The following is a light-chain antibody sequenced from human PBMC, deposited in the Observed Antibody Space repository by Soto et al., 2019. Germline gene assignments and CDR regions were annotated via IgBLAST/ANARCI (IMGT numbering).Light chain of an antibody. Sequence: QPLLAQPRSGSGSPGQSVTISCTGTISDVGDYNYVSWYQQQPGKAPKLIIYDVSKLPSGVPDRFSGSKSGNTASLTISGLQAEDEADYYCCSYAGSYTFYVFGTGTKVTVL. V-gene: IGLV2-11*01. CDR1: ISDVGDYNY. J-gene: IGLJ1*01. CDR3: CSYAGSYTFYV. CDR2: DVS.